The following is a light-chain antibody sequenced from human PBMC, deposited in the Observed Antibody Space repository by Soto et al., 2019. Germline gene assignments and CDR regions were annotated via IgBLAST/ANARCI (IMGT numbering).Light chain of an antibody. CDR3: QQTYSSSWT. V-gene: IGKV1-39*01. Sequence: DIQMTQSPSSLSASVGDSVTITCRASQSVRNYLNWYQHKPGKAPKLLIYGASRLQTGVPSRFSGSGSGTDFTLTVSSLQPEDFATYYCQQTYSSSWTFGQGTKVEI. CDR1: QSVRNY. CDR2: GAS. J-gene: IGKJ1*01.